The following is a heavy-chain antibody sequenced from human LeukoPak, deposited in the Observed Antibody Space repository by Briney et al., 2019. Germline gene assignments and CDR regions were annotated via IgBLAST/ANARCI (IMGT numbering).Heavy chain of an antibody. CDR2: ISSSGSTI. J-gene: IGHJ3*02. V-gene: IGHV3-48*03. CDR3: ARDLFLWGAFDI. D-gene: IGHD2/OR15-2a*01. CDR1: KVTFSSYE. Sequence: GGSLRLSCAASKVTFSSYEMNWVRQAPGKGLEWVSYISSSGSTIYYADPVKGRFTISRDNVKKSLYLQMNSLRAEDTAVYYCARDLFLWGAFDIWGQGTMVTVSS.